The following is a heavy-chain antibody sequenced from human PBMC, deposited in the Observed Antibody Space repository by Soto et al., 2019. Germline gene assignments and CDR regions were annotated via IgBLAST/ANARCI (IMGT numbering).Heavy chain of an antibody. D-gene: IGHD4-17*01. J-gene: IGHJ6*02. CDR1: GGSISSYY. V-gene: IGHV4-59*01. CDR2: IYYSGST. CDR3: ARVQDYGDYAPYYYYGMDV. Sequence: SETLSLTCTVSGGSISSYYWSWIRQPPGKGLEWIGYIYYSGSTNYNPSLKSRVTISVDTSKNQFSLKLSSVTAADTAVYYCARVQDYGDYAPYYYYGMDVWGQGTTVTVSS.